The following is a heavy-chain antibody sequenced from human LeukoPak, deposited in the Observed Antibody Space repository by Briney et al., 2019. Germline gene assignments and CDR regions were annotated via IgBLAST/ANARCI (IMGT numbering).Heavy chain of an antibody. Sequence: GGPLRLSCAASGFTFGSYGMHGVRQAPGKGLEWVAVLSYDGSNKYYADSVKGRFTISRDNSKNTLYLQMNSLRAEDTAVYYCAKGTRRPVLRFLEWLSWDYFDYWGQGTLVTVSS. J-gene: IGHJ4*02. V-gene: IGHV3-30*18. CDR2: LSYDGSNK. D-gene: IGHD3-3*01. CDR1: GFTFGSYG. CDR3: AKGTRRPVLRFLEWLSWDYFDY.